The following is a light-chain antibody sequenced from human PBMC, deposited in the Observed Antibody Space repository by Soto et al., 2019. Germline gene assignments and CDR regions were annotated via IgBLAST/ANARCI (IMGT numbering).Light chain of an antibody. CDR2: GAS. J-gene: IGKJ4*01. CDR3: QQYNNWPLT. Sequence: EIAMTQSPATLSVSPGERATLSCRASQSVSSNLAWYQQKPGQAPRLLIYGASTRATGIPARFSGSGSGIEFTLTISSLQSEDFAVYYCQQYNNWPLTFGGGTKVEIK. V-gene: IGKV3-15*01. CDR1: QSVSSN.